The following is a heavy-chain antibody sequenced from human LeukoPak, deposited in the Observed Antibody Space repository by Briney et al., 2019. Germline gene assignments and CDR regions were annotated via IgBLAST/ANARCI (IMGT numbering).Heavy chain of an antibody. Sequence: SETLSLTCTVSGGSVSSGSYYWSWIRQPPGKGLEWIGYIYYSGSTNYNPSLKSRVTISVDTSKNQFSLKLSSVTAADTAVYYCAREVGSGWYNDAFDIWGQGTMVTVSS. CDR1: GGSVSSGSYY. V-gene: IGHV4-61*01. CDR3: AREVGSGWYNDAFDI. J-gene: IGHJ3*02. CDR2: IYYSGST. D-gene: IGHD6-19*01.